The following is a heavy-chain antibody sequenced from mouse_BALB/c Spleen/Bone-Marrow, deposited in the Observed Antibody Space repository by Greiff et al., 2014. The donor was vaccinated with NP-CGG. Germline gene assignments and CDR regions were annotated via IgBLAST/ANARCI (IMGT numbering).Heavy chain of an antibody. J-gene: IGHJ2*01. D-gene: IGHD2-4*01. V-gene: IGHV1S132*01. Sequence: QVQLQQSGAELVKPGASVKLSCKTSGYTFTSYWIQWVKQRPGKGLGWIGEIFPGTGTTYYNEKFKDKATLTIDTSSSTAYMQLSSLTSEDSAVYFCARKGISTVIATAYYFDYWGQGSTLTVSS. CDR1: GYTFTSYW. CDR3: ARKGISTVIATAYYFDY. CDR2: IFPGTGTT.